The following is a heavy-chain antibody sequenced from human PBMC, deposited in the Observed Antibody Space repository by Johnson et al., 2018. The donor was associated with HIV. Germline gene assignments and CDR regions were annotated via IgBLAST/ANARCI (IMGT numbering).Heavy chain of an antibody. CDR2: IKQDGSEK. CDR3: AKGDYGDYEGSDAFGI. CDR1: GFTFSSYW. J-gene: IGHJ3*02. D-gene: IGHD4-17*01. Sequence: AASGFTFSSYWMSWVRQAPGKGLEWVANIKQDGSEKYYVDSVKGRFTISRDNAKNSLYLQMNSLRAEDTAVYYCAKGDYGDYEGSDAFGIWGQGTMVTVSS. V-gene: IGHV3-7*01.